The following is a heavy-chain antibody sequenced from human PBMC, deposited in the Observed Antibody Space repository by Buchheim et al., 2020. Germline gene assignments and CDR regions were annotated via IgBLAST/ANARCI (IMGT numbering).Heavy chain of an antibody. CDR2: INYSGRT. Sequence: QVQLQESGPGLVKPSETLSLTCTVSGGSISGYNWNWIRQPPGKGLEWIGFINYSGRTNSNPSLRSRVSISVDTSKNQFSLKLTSDTAADTAVYYCARTGGDHQGGDYWGQGTL. CDR3: ARTGGDHQGGDY. CDR1: GGSISGYN. V-gene: IGHV4-59*01. D-gene: IGHD4-17*01. J-gene: IGHJ4*02.